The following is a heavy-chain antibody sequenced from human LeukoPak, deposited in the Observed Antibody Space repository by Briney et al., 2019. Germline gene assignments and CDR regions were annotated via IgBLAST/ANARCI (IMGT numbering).Heavy chain of an antibody. J-gene: IGHJ6*02. CDR2: IFNSGGTV. D-gene: IGHD1-26*01. Sequence: PGGSLRLSCAASGFTFSIHGMNWVRQAPGKGLEWVSYIFNSGGTVYYTDSVKGRFTISRDNARNSLFLQMNSLRDEDTAVYYCARVGREVYGMDVWGQGTTVTVSS. V-gene: IGHV3-48*02. CDR1: GFTFSIHG. CDR3: ARVGREVYGMDV.